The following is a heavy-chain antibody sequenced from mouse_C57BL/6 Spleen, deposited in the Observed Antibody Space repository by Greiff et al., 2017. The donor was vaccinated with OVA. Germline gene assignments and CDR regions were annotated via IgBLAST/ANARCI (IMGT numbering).Heavy chain of an antibody. J-gene: IGHJ2*01. D-gene: IGHD1-1*01. V-gene: IGHV1-67*01. CDR3: ARSPLFITTVVAEGYFDY. CDR2: ISTYYGDA. CDR1: GYTFTDYA. Sequence: VKLMESGPELVRPGVSVKISCKGSGYTFTDYAMHWVKQSHAKSLEWIGVISTYYGDASYNQKFKDKATMTVDKSSSTAYMELARLTSEDSAVYYCARSPLFITTVVAEGYFDYWGQGTTLTVSS.